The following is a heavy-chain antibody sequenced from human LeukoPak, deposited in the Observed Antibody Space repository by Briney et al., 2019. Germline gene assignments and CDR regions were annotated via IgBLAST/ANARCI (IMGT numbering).Heavy chain of an antibody. V-gene: IGHV4-31*03. CDR2: IYYSGST. CDR3: ARGQGGYGGGVRIPYYYGMDV. J-gene: IGHJ6*02. Sequence: SETLSLTCTVSGGSISSGGYYWSWIRQHPGKGLEWIGYIYYSGSTYYNPSLKSRVTISVDTSKNQYSLKLSSVTAADTAVYYCARGQGGYGGGVRIPYYYGMDVWGQGTTVTVSS. D-gene: IGHD5-12*01. CDR1: GGSISSGGYY.